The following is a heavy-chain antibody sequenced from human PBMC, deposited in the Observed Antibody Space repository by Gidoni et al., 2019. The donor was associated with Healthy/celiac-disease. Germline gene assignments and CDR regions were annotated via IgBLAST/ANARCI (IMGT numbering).Heavy chain of an antibody. V-gene: IGHV3-53*01. Sequence: EVQLVESGGGLIQPGGSLRLSCAASGFTVSSTYMSWVRQAPGKGLEWVSVIYSGGRTYYADSVKGRFTISRDNSKNTLYLQMNSLRAEDTAVYYCARVQAGDYGAEWFDPWGQGTLVTVSS. D-gene: IGHD4-17*01. J-gene: IGHJ5*02. CDR1: GFTVSSTY. CDR3: ARVQAGDYGAEWFDP. CDR2: IYSGGRT.